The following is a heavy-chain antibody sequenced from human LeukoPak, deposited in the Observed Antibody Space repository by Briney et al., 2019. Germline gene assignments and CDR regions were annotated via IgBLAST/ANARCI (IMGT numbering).Heavy chain of an antibody. CDR1: GFTFSSYA. Sequence: GGSLRLSCAPSGFTFSSYAMSWVRQAPGGGLEWVSAISGSGGNTYYADSVKGRFTSSRDNSKNTPYLQMNSLRAEATAVYYWAKRNDFGSGSHFDPWGQGTLVTVSS. J-gene: IGHJ5*02. V-gene: IGHV3-23*01. D-gene: IGHD3-3*01. CDR3: AKRNDFGSGSHFDP. CDR2: ISGSGGNT.